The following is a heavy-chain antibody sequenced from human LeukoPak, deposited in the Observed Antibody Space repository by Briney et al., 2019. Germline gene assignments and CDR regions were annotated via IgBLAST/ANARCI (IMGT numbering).Heavy chain of an antibody. CDR1: GFSVSSNY. D-gene: IGHD4-17*01. J-gene: IGHJ5*02. CDR3: ARVPPLSAYGLDP. V-gene: IGHV3-66*02. CDR2: IYGGGSS. Sequence: GGSLRLSCAASGFSVSSNYMSWVRQAPGKGLEWVSVIYGGGSSYYADSVKGRFTISSDNSKKTLYLQMNSLGLDDTAVYYCARVPPLSAYGLDPWGQGTLVTVSS.